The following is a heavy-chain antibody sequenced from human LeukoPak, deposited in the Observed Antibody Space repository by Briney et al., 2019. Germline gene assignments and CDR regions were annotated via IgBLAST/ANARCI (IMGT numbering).Heavy chain of an antibody. V-gene: IGHV1-18*01. CDR3: ARDYVAARPKYYYYGMDV. J-gene: IGHJ6*02. CDR2: ISAYNGNT. Sequence: ASVKVSCKASGYTFTSYGISWVRQAPGQGLEGMGWISAYNGNTNYAQKLQGRVTMTTDTSTSTAYMELRSLRSDDTAVYYCARDYVAARPKYYYYGMDVWGQGATVTVSS. D-gene: IGHD6-6*01. CDR1: GYTFTSYG.